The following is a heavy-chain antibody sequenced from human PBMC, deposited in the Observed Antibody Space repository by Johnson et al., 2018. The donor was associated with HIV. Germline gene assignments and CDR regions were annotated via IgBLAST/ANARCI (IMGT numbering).Heavy chain of an antibody. CDR1: GFTFSSYW. Sequence: VQLVESGGGLVQPGGSLRLSCVVSGFTFSSYWMHWVRQAPGKGLVWVSHINSDGSSTRYADSVKGRFTISRDNAKNTLYLQMNSLRAEDTAVYYCAREGSSSSDDAFDIWGQGTMVTVSS. CDR2: INSDGSST. CDR3: AREGSSSSDDAFDI. D-gene: IGHD6-6*01. J-gene: IGHJ3*02. V-gene: IGHV3-74*01.